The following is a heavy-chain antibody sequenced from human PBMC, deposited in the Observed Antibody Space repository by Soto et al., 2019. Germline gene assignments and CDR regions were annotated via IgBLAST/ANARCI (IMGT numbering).Heavy chain of an antibody. CDR3: ARSPGYSYGDY. Sequence: QVQLVQSGAEVKKPGASVKVSCKASGYTFTSYAMHWVRQAPGQRLEWMGWINAGNGNTKYSQKFQGRVTITRDTSASTAYMELSSLRSEDTAVYYFARSPGYSYGDYWGQGTLVTVSS. CDR2: INAGNGNT. J-gene: IGHJ4*02. CDR1: GYTFTSYA. V-gene: IGHV1-3*01. D-gene: IGHD5-18*01.